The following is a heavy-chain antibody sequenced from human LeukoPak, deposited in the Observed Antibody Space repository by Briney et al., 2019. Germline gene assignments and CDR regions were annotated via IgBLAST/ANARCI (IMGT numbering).Heavy chain of an antibody. CDR3: ARRRRVMIGIDF. J-gene: IGHJ4*02. CDR2: MSSSGNN. CDR1: GDSISYFY. V-gene: IGHV4-4*07. D-gene: IGHD3-16*01. Sequence: SETLSLTCSVSGDSISYFYWSWLRQAAGKGLEWVGRMSSSGNNDYNASLKSRVTMSVDTSKNQLSLKVISVTAADTAVYFCARRRRVMIGIDFWGQGALVTVSS.